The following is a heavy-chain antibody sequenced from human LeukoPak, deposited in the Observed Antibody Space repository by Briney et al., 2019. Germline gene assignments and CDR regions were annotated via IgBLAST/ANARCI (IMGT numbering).Heavy chain of an antibody. CDR1: GFTFSSYA. CDR3: AKALVEVATIRARGAFDI. D-gene: IGHD5-24*01. J-gene: IGHJ3*02. CDR2: ISVIGGST. V-gene: IGHV3-23*01. Sequence: GGSLRLSCPASGFTFSSYAMSWVRQPPGTGLEWVLVISVIGGSTYYAHSVNVRLTTSTDNSTNTLYLQMNSLRAGDTAVYYCAKALVEVATIRARGAFDIWGQGTMVTVSS.